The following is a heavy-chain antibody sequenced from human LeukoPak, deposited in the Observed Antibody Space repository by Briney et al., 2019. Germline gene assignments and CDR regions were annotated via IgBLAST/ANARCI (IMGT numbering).Heavy chain of an antibody. CDR3: ARSMGIVGVFDY. Sequence: SETLSLTCAVYGGSFSSYYWSWIRQPPGKGLEWIGYIYYSGSTNYNPSLKSRVTISVDTSKNQFSLKLSSVTAADTAVYYCARSMGIVGVFDYWGQGTLVTVSS. CDR1: GGSFSSYY. D-gene: IGHD1-26*01. V-gene: IGHV4-59*01. J-gene: IGHJ4*02. CDR2: IYYSGST.